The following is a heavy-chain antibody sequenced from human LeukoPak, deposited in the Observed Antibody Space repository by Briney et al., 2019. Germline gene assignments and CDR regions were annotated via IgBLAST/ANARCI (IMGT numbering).Heavy chain of an antibody. Sequence: SETLSLTCTVSGGSISSYYWSWIRQPPGKRLEWIGHIYYSGSTNYNPSLKSRVTISVDTSKNQFSLKLSSVTAADTAVYYCARTQYCSSSTSCYFGYFDYWDQGTLVTVSS. J-gene: IGHJ4*02. CDR2: IYYSGST. CDR3: ARTQYCSSSTSCYFGYFDY. CDR1: GGSISSYY. D-gene: IGHD2-2*01. V-gene: IGHV4-59*01.